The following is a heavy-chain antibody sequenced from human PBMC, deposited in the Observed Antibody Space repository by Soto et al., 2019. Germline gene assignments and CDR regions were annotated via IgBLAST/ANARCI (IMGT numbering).Heavy chain of an antibody. D-gene: IGHD3-10*01. J-gene: IGHJ6*02. CDR1: GGSISSYY. CDR2: ISYSGST. Sequence: SETLSLTCTVSGGSISSYYWNWIRQPPGKGLEWIGYISYSGSTNYNPSLKSRVTISVDTSKKQFSLKLSSVTAADTAVYYCARLDSGFGATMDVWGQGTTVTVSS. CDR3: ARLDSGFGATMDV. V-gene: IGHV4-59*01.